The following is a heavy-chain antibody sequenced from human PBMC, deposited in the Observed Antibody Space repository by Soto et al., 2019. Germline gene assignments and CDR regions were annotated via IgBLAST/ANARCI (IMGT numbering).Heavy chain of an antibody. V-gene: IGHV3-30-3*01. CDR2: ISYDGSNE. Sequence: GGSLRLSCAASGFTFSSYAMHWVRQAPGKGLEWVAVISYDGSNEYYADSVKGRFTISRDNSKDTLYLQMNSLRAEDTAVYYCTPYSSGGFDYWGQGTLVTVSS. J-gene: IGHJ4*02. D-gene: IGHD6-19*01. CDR1: GFTFSSYA. CDR3: TPYSSGGFDY.